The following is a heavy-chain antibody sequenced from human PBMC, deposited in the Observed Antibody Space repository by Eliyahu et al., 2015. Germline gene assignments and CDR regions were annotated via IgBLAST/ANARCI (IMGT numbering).Heavy chain of an antibody. Sequence: EVQLVESGGGLVQPGGSLRLSCAXSGFTFSXYWXHWGRQAPGKGLVWVSRINSDGSTTAYADSVKGRFTISRDNAKNTLYLQMNSLRAEDTAVYYCARGNYYGMDVWGQGTTVTVSS. CDR3: ARGNYYGMDV. CDR2: INSDGSTT. CDR1: GFTFSXYW. V-gene: IGHV3-74*01. J-gene: IGHJ6*02.